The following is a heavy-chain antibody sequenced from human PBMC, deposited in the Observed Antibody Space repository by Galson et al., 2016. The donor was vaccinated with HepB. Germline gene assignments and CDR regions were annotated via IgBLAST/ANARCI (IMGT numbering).Heavy chain of an antibody. D-gene: IGHD4-23*01. V-gene: IGHV5-51*01. CDR2: IHPGDSDT. Sequence: QSGAEVKKPGESLKISCKGSGYSFTSYWIGWVRQMPGKGLEWMGIIHPGDSDTRYSPSFQGQVTISADNSIHTAYLQWSSLKASDTAMYYCVRPSRTVVPPEGYFDLWGRGTLVTVSS. CDR1: GYSFTSYW. CDR3: VRPSRTVVPPEGYFDL. J-gene: IGHJ2*01.